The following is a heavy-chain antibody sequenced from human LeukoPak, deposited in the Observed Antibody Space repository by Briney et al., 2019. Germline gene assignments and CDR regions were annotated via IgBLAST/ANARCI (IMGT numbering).Heavy chain of an antibody. Sequence: PSETLSLTCTVSGGSISSHYWSWLRQPPGKGLEWIGYIYYSGSTNYNPSLKSRVTVSVDTSKNQFSLKLSSVTAADTAVYYCARFLVDGDGYNYHYWYFDLWGRGTLVTVSS. CDR1: GGSISSHY. D-gene: IGHD5-24*01. J-gene: IGHJ2*01. V-gene: IGHV4-59*11. CDR3: ARFLVDGDGYNYHYWYFDL. CDR2: IYYSGST.